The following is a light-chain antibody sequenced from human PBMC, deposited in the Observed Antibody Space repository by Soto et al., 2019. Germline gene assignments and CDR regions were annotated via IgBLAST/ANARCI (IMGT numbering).Light chain of an antibody. CDR3: SSYTSSRTLV. CDR2: DVS. J-gene: IGLJ2*01. CDR1: SSDVGGYNY. V-gene: IGLV2-14*01. Sequence: QLVLTQPASVSGSPGQSITISCTGSSSDVGGYNYVSWYQQHPGQAPKLIISDVSNRPSGVSNRFSGSKSGNTASLTISGLLAEDEADYFCSSYTSSRTLVFGGGTQLTVL.